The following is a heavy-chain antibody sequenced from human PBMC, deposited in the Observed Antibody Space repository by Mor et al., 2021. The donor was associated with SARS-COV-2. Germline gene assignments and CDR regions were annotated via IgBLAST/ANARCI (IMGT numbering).Heavy chain of an antibody. V-gene: IGHV1-8*01. CDR3: ARAQLGEMATADY. CDR2: MNPHSGNI. Sequence: RLATGQGLEWMGWMNPHSGNIGYAQKFQGRVTMTRNTSISTAYMELSSLRSEDTAVYYCARAQLGEMATADYWGQGTL. D-gene: IGHD3-16*01. J-gene: IGHJ4*02.